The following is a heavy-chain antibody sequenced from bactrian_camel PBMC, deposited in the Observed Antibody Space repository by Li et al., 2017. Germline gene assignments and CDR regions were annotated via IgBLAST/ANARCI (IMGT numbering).Heavy chain of an antibody. Sequence: VQLVESGGGSVQAGGSLKLSCAASGDTYSSSLLGWFRQPPGKEREGVAALYIARGTTYYADSVKGRFTISRSRTKNLLDLQMDSLRPEDTGTYYCAATGYASNCRGFLSSWEYWGRGPRSPSP. CDR2: LYIARGTT. J-gene: IGHJ4*01. V-gene: IGHV3S31*01. D-gene: IGHD1*01. CDR1: GDTYSSSL.